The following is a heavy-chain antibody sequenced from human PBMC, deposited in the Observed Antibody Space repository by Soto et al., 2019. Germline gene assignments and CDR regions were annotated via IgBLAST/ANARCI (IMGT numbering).Heavy chain of an antibody. CDR3: ARVFITMIALNWFEP. CDR1: GFTFSSHA. V-gene: IGHV3-30-3*01. D-gene: IGHD3-22*01. J-gene: IGHJ5*02. CDR2: ISYDGSSK. Sequence: LRLSCAASGFTFSSHAMHWVRQAPGKGLEWVALISYDGSSKYYADSVKGRLTISRDNSKNTLYLQMNSLRAEDTAVYYCARVFITMIALNWFEPWGKGTLVTVSS.